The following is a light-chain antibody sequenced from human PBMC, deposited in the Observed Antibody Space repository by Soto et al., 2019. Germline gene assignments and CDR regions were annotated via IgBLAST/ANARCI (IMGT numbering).Light chain of an antibody. CDR3: QPSLDSPCA. J-gene: IGKJ1*01. Sequence: EIVLTQSPATLSLSPGERATLSCRASQSVIGNYLAWYRQKPGQTPRLLIFGASRWATGIPDRCSGSGSGTHFTLTISRLEPEDFALYYCQPSLDSPCAFGQGTKVESK. CDR2: GAS. CDR1: QSVIGNY. V-gene: IGKV3-20*01.